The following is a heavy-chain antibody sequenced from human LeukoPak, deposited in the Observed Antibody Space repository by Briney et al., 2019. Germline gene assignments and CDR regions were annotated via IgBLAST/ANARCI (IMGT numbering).Heavy chain of an antibody. Sequence: GGSLRLSCAVSGFTFSNAWMSWVRQAPGKGLEWVAVISYDGSNKYYADSVKGRFTISRDNSKNTLYLQMNSLRAEDTAVYYCARGLGYCSSTSCYAGDDYWGQGTLVTVSS. D-gene: IGHD2-2*01. CDR3: ARGLGYCSSTSCYAGDDY. CDR1: GFTFSNAW. V-gene: IGHV3-30-3*01. J-gene: IGHJ4*02. CDR2: ISYDGSNK.